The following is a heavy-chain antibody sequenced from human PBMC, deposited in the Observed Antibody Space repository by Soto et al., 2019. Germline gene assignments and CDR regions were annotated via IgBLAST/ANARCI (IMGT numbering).Heavy chain of an antibody. V-gene: IGHV1-8*01. Sequence: QVQLVQSGAEVKKPGASVKVSCKASGYTFTSYDINWVRQATGQGLEWMGWMNPNSGNTGYAQKFQGRVTMTRNTSISTAYMELSSLRSEDTAVYYCARGYDFWSGYLYNWFDPWGQGTLVTVSS. CDR3: ARGYDFWSGYLYNWFDP. J-gene: IGHJ5*02. CDR1: GYTFTSYD. CDR2: MNPNSGNT. D-gene: IGHD3-3*01.